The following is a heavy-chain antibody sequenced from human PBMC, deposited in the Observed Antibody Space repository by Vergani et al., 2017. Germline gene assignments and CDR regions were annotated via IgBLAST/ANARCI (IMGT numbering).Heavy chain of an antibody. J-gene: IGHJ5*02. Sequence: QLQLQESGSGLVKPSQTLSLTCAVSGGSISSGGYSWSWIRQPPGKGLEWIGYIYHSGSTYYNPSLKSRVTISVDRSKNQFSLKLSSVTAADKAVYYCARGYCSSTSCFNWFDPWGQGTLVTVSS. CDR3: ARGYCSSTSCFNWFDP. CDR2: IYHSGST. D-gene: IGHD2-2*01. CDR1: GGSISSGGYS. V-gene: IGHV4-30-2*01.